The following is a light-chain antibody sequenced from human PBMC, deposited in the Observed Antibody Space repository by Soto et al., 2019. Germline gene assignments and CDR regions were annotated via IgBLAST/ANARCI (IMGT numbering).Light chain of an antibody. CDR3: QQYNSWPLT. Sequence: EIVMTQSPATLSVSPGEKATLSCRASQRVGSDLPWYQQKPGQAPRLVSYDIFTRATGVQTRISGSGSETEFTLTISSLQSEDFAVYYCQQYNSWPLTFGGGTKVEIK. J-gene: IGKJ4*01. CDR1: QRVGSD. V-gene: IGKV3D-15*01. CDR2: DIF.